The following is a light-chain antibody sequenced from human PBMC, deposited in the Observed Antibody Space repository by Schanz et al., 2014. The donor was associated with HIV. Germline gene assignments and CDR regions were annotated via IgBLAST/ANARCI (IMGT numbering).Light chain of an antibody. CDR1: SSNIGAGYD. CDR2: DNN. CDR3: QSYDSSLSGSV. J-gene: IGLJ2*01. Sequence: QSVLTQPPSASGTPGQRVTISCTGSSSNIGAGYDVHWYQHLPGTATKLLIYDNNHRPSGVPDRFSGSKSGTSASLAISGLQSEDEADYYCQSYDSSLSGSVFGGGTKLTVL. V-gene: IGLV1-40*01.